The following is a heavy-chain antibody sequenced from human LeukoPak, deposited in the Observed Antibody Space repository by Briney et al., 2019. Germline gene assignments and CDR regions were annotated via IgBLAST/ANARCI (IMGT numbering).Heavy chain of an antibody. D-gene: IGHD6-13*01. Sequence: GGSLRLSCAASGFTFSSYGMHWVRQAPGKGLEWVAVIWYDGSNKYYADSVKGRFTISRDNSKNTLYLQMNSLRAEDTAVYYCARDWATAGTGTGDYWGQGTLVTVSS. CDR2: IWYDGSNK. CDR3: ARDWATAGTGTGDY. V-gene: IGHV3-33*01. J-gene: IGHJ4*02. CDR1: GFTFSSYG.